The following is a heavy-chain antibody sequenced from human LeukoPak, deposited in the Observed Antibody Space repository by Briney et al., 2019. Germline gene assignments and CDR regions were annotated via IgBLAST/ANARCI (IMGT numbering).Heavy chain of an antibody. V-gene: IGHV3-53*01. CDR2: IYSGGST. Sequence: GGSLRLSCAASGFTVNSNYMSWVRQAPGKGLEWVSVIYSGGSTYYADSVKGRFTISRDNSKNTLYLQMNSLRAEDTAVYYCAREGVMAYYGMDVWGQGTTVTVSS. D-gene: IGHD3-16*01. CDR1: GFTVNSNY. CDR3: AREGVMAYYGMDV. J-gene: IGHJ6*02.